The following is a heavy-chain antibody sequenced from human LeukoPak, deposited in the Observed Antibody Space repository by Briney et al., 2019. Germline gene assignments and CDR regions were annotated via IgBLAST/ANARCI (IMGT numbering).Heavy chain of an antibody. CDR2: IYYSGST. CDR1: GGSISSYY. J-gene: IGHJ4*02. Sequence: SETLSLTCTVSGGSISSYYWSWIRKPPGKGLEWIGYIYYSGSTNYNPSLKSRVTISVDTSKNQFSLKLSSVTAADTAVYYCARGYGDYTFDYWGQGTLVTVSS. D-gene: IGHD4-17*01. CDR3: ARGYGDYTFDY. V-gene: IGHV4-59*01.